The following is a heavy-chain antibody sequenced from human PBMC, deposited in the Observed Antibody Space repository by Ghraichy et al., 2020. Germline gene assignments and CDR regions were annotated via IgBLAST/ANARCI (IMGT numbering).Heavy chain of an antibody. V-gene: IGHV4-39*01. J-gene: IGHJ4*02. CDR2: IYYSGST. CDR1: GGSISDNY. D-gene: IGHD6-6*01. CDR3: TRRLGGSSEIDY. Sequence: SETLSLTCIVSGGSISDNYWGWIRQPPGKGLEWIGNIYYSGSTHYNPSLKSRVTMSVDTSKKQFSLKLSSVTAADTAVYYCTRRLGGSSEIDYWGQGTLVTVSS.